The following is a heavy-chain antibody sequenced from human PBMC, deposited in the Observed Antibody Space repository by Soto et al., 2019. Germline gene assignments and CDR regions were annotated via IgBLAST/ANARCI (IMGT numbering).Heavy chain of an antibody. D-gene: IGHD5-12*01. Sequence: PSETLSLTCTVSGGSINTFYWSWVRQPAGKGLEWIGRIFSSGSTSFNPSLGSRVAMSVDTSKNHFSLNLSSVTAADMAVYYCAREGSYSAYNFAHGIQLWSFDFWGQGAPVTVSS. V-gene: IGHV4-4*07. J-gene: IGHJ4*02. CDR2: IFSSGST. CDR3: AREGSYSAYNFAHGIQLWSFDF. CDR1: GGSINTFY.